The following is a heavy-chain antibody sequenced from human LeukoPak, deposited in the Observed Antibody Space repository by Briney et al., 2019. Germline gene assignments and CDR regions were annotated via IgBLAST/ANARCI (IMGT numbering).Heavy chain of an antibody. CDR2: ISSSSSYI. CDR3: ARVGAVAGTYYYYYGMDV. CDR1: GFTFSSYS. V-gene: IGHV3-21*01. J-gene: IGHJ6*02. D-gene: IGHD6-19*01. Sequence: GGSLRLSCAASGFTFSSYSMNWVRQAPGKGLEWVSSISSSSSYIYYADSVKGRFTISRDNAKNSLYLQMNSLRAEDTAVYYCARVGAVAGTYYYYYGMDVWGQGTTVTVSS.